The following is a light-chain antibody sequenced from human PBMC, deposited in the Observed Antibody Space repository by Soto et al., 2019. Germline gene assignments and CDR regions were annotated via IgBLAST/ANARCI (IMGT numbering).Light chain of an antibody. Sequence: EIVLTQCPGTMSLSPGERATLSCRASQTLTSSYLAWYQQKPGQAPRLLIFGSSSRATGIPDRFSGSGSGTDFTLTISRLEPEDFAVYYCQQYVTSPLTFGGGTKVEVK. V-gene: IGKV3-20*01. CDR3: QQYVTSPLT. CDR1: QTLTSSY. J-gene: IGKJ4*01. CDR2: GSS.